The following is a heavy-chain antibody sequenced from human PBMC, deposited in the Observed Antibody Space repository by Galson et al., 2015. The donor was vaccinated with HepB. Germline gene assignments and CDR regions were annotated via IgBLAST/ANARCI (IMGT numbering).Heavy chain of an antibody. CDR3: ARDILYDSSGYYVFWVQSAFDI. J-gene: IGHJ3*02. CDR1: GFSFSSYA. Sequence: SLRLSCAASGFSFSSYAMHWVRQAPGKGLEWVAVISCDGSDKYYADSVKGRFTISRDNSKNTLYVEMNSLRAEDTAVYYCARDILYDSSGYYVFWVQSAFDIWGQGTMVTVSS. D-gene: IGHD3-22*01. CDR2: ISCDGSDK. V-gene: IGHV3-30*04.